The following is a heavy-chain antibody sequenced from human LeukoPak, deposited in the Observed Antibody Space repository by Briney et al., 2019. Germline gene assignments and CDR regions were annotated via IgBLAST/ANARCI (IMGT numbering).Heavy chain of an antibody. D-gene: IGHD4-23*01. CDR3: TREDGGNYFDY. Sequence: GGSLRLSCAASGFTFRSYEMNWVRQAPGKGLEWVSYISSSGSTIVYADSVKGRFTISRDNAKNSLYLQMNSLRAEDTAVYYCTREDGGNYFDYWGQGTLVTVSS. CDR1: GFTFRSYE. J-gene: IGHJ4*02. CDR2: ISSSGSTI. V-gene: IGHV3-48*03.